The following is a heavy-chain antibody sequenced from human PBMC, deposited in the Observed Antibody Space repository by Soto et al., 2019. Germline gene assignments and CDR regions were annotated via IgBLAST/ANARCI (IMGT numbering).Heavy chain of an antibody. J-gene: IGHJ5*02. CDR3: AKDSNLIPWGSNH. D-gene: IGHD3-10*01. Sequence: EVQLLESGGGLIQPGGSLSLSCAASGFTFTTYAMRWVRQAPWKGLECVSAISASGDITYFADSVQGRFTISRDSSKNTLYLQMHGLRAADTAIYYCAKDSNLIPWGSNHWGQGTLVTVSS. V-gene: IGHV3-23*01. CDR2: ISASGDIT. CDR1: GFTFTTYA.